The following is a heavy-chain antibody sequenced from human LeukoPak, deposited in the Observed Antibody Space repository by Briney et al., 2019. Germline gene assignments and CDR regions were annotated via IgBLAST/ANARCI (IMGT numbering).Heavy chain of an antibody. CDR2: ISYDGSNE. Sequence: GGSLRLSCAASGFTFSSYGMHWVRQAPGKGLEWVAVISYDGSNEYYADSVKGRFIISRDNSKNTLYLQMNSLRAEDTAVYYCAKDTSVGAFDIWGQGTMVTVSS. CDR1: GFTFSSYG. V-gene: IGHV3-30*18. CDR3: AKDTSVGAFDI. D-gene: IGHD5/OR15-5a*01. J-gene: IGHJ3*02.